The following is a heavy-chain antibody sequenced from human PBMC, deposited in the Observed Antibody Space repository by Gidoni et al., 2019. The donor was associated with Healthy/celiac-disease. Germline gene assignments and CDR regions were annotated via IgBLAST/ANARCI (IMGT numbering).Heavy chain of an antibody. CDR1: GYTFTSYG. CDR3: ASIAAPSSYGMDV. CDR2: ISAYKGNT. J-gene: IGHJ6*02. Sequence: QVQLVQSGAEVKKPGASVKVSCKASGYTFTSYGISWVRQAPGQGLEWMGWISAYKGNTNYAQKLQGRVTMTTETSTSKAYMELRRLRSDDTAVYYCASIAAPSSYGMDVWGQGTTVTVSS. V-gene: IGHV1-18*04. D-gene: IGHD6-13*01.